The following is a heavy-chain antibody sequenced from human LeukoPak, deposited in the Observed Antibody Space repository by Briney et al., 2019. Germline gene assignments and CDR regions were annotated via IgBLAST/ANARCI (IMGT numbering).Heavy chain of an antibody. D-gene: IGHD3-10*01. J-gene: IGHJ4*02. V-gene: IGHV3-23*01. CDR1: GFTFSSYA. CDR3: AGGYGSGSYLYYFDY. Sequence: GGSLRLSCAASGFTFSSYAMSWVRQAPGKGLEWVSGISDSGGRGGNTYYADSVKGRFTISRDNSKNTLYLQMNSLRAEDTALYYCAGGYGSGSYLYYFDYWGQGTLVTVSS. CDR2: ISDSGGRGGNT.